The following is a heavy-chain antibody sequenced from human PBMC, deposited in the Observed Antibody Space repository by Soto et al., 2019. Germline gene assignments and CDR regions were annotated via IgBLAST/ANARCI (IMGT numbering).Heavy chain of an antibody. CDR1: GASISSSSYL. CDR3: ARHGGPSRTGTGFGY. Sequence: SETLSLTCTVSGASISSSSYLWGWIRQPPGKGLEWIGSIYYSGSTYYNPSLNSRATISLDTSKNQFSLKLSSVTAADTAVYYCARHGGPSRTGTGFGYWGQGTQVTVSS. V-gene: IGHV4-39*01. CDR2: IYYSGST. J-gene: IGHJ4*02. D-gene: IGHD1-1*01.